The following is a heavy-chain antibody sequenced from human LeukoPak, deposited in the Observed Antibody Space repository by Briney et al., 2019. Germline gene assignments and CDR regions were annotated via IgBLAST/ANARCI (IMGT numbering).Heavy chain of an antibody. CDR1: GFTFSSYG. V-gene: IGHV3-30*18. Sequence: HPGRSLRLSCAASGFTFSSYGMHWVRQAPGKGLEWVAVISYDGSNKYYADSVKGRFTISRDNSKNTLYLQMNSLRAEDTAVYYCAKDRRRRVRGVSCYYYGMDVWGQGTTVTVSS. J-gene: IGHJ6*02. CDR3: AKDRRRRVRGVSCYYYGMDV. D-gene: IGHD3-10*01. CDR2: ISYDGSNK.